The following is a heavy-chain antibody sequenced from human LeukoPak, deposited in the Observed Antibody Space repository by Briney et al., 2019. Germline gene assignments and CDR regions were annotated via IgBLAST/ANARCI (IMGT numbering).Heavy chain of an antibody. V-gene: IGHV4-31*03. Sequence: SQTLSLTCTVSGGSISSGGYYWSWIRQHPGKGLEWIGYIYYSGSTYYNPSLKSRVTISVDTSKNQFSLKLSSVTAADTAVYYCARDDVVTTDYYYGMDVWGQGTTVTVSS. D-gene: IGHD3-16*02. CDR1: GGSISSGGYY. J-gene: IGHJ6*02. CDR2: IYYSGST. CDR3: ARDDVVTTDYYYGMDV.